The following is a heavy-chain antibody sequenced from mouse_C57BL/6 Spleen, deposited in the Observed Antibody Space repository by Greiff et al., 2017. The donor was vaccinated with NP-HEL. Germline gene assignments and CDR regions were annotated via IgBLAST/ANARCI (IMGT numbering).Heavy chain of an antibody. D-gene: IGHD1-1*02. CDR3: AREGGYLDY. Sequence: QVQLKQSGAELVKPGASVKMSCKASGYTFTSYWITWVKQRPGQGLEWIGDIYPGSGSTNYNEKFKSKATLTVDTSSSTAYMQLSSLTSEDSAVYYCAREGGYLDYWGQGTTLTVSS. V-gene: IGHV1-55*01. J-gene: IGHJ2*01. CDR2: IYPGSGST. CDR1: GYTFTSYW.